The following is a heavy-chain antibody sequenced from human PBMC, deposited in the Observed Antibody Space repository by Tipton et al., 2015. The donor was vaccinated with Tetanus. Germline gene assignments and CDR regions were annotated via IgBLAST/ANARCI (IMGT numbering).Heavy chain of an antibody. J-gene: IGHJ4*02. D-gene: IGHD2-15*01. CDR3: ARETDCSGGSCFSGDFDT. CDR1: GFIFSSYG. Sequence: AASGFIFSSYGIHWVRQAPGKGLEWLAVSGYDGTDKYYADSVKGRFTISRDNSKNTLYLQMNSLRAEDTALYYCARETDCSGGSCFSGDFDTWGQGTQVTVSS. V-gene: IGHV3-33*01. CDR2: SGYDGTDK.